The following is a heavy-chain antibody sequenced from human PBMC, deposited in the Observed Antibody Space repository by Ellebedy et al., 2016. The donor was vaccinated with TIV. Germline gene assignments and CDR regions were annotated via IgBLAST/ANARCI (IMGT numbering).Heavy chain of an antibody. CDR3: AKPGYYYDRSGYYVHYYFDY. V-gene: IGHV3-23*01. CDR1: GFTFSSYA. CDR2: ISGNGGST. D-gene: IGHD3-22*01. Sequence: GGSLRLSXAASGFTFSSYAMSWVRQAPGKGLEWVSGISGNGGSTYYADSVKGRFTISRDNSKNTLYLQMNNLRAEDTAVYYCAKPGYYYDRSGYYVHYYFDYWGQGTLVTVSS. J-gene: IGHJ4*02.